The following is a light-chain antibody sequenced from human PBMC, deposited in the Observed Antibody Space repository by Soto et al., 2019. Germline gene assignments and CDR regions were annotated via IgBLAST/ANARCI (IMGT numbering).Light chain of an antibody. V-gene: IGKV3-11*01. Sequence: EIVLTQSPATLSLSPGERATLSCGASESVSTFLAWYQQKPGQAPRLLIYEASSRATGIPARFSGGGSGTVFTLTISRLEPEDFAVYYCQQRSNWPLTFGGGTKVDIK. CDR3: QQRSNWPLT. J-gene: IGKJ4*01. CDR1: ESVSTF. CDR2: EAS.